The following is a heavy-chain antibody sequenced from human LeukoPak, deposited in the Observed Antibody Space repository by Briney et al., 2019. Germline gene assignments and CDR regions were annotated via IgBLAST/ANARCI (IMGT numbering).Heavy chain of an antibody. D-gene: IGHD7-27*01. CDR2: IYYSGST. J-gene: IGHJ3*02. V-gene: IGHV4-59*08. CDR3: ARELGIGRDAFDI. CDR1: GGSISSYY. Sequence: PSETLSLTCTVSGGSISSYYWSCIRQPPGKGLEWIGYIYYSGSTNYNPSLKSRVTISVDTSKNQFSLKLSSVTAADTAVYYCARELGIGRDAFDIWGQGTMVTVSS.